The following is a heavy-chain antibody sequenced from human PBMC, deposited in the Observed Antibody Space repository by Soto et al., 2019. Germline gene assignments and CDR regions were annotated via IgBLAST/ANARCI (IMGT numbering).Heavy chain of an antibody. CDR2: INAGNGHT. CDR3: ARGERYYYDSSGYFGFDD. Sequence: ASVKVSCKSSKYTFTNYAIHWVRQAPGQRLEWMGWINAGNGHTKYSQKFQARVTITRDTSASTAYMELSSLRSEDTAVYYCARGERYYYDSSGYFGFDDWGQGTLVTVSS. CDR1: KYTFTNYA. D-gene: IGHD3-22*01. J-gene: IGHJ4*02. V-gene: IGHV1-3*01.